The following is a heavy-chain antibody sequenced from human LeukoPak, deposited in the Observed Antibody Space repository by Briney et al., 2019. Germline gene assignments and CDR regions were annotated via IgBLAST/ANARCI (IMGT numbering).Heavy chain of an antibody. CDR3: ARDPSQAEFWSSDP. V-gene: IGHV1-69*05. CDR2: IIPIFGTA. Sequence: SVKVSCKASGGTFSSYAISWVRQAPGQGLEWMGGIIPIFGTANYAQKFQGRVTITTDESTSTAYMELSSLRSEDTAVYYCARDPSQAEFWSSDPWGQGTLVTVSS. J-gene: IGHJ5*02. CDR1: GGTFSSYA. D-gene: IGHD3/OR15-3a*01.